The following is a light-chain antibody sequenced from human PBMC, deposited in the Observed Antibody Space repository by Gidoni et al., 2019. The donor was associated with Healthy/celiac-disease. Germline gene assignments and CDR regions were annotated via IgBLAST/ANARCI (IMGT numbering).Light chain of an antibody. CDR1: QSVSSY. V-gene: IGKV3-11*01. Sequence: EIVLTQSPATLSLSPGERATLSCRASQSVSSYLAWYHQKPCQAPRLLIYDASNMATGIPASFCGSWSGTDFTLTISSLEPDDFAVYYCQQRSNWPPFTFGPGTKVDIK. CDR2: DAS. CDR3: QQRSNWPPFT. J-gene: IGKJ3*01.